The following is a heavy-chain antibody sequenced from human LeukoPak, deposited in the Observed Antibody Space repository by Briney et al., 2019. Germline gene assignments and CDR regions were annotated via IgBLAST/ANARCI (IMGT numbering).Heavy chain of an antibody. CDR3: ATQTGTTLAQGD. V-gene: IGHV1-2*02. Sequence: AASVKVSCKASGYTFTGYYMHWVRQAPGQGLEWMGWINPNSGGTNYAQKFQGRVTMTRDTSISTAYMELSSLRSEGTAVYYCATQTGTTLAQGDWGQGTLVTVSS. CDR2: INPNSGGT. J-gene: IGHJ4*02. D-gene: IGHD1-7*01. CDR1: GYTFTGYY.